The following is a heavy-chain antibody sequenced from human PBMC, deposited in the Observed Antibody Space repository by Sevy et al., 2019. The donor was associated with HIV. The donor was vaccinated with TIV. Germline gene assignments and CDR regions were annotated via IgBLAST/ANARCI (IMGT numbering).Heavy chain of an antibody. CDR3: ARGPPDGSYDYFDY. CDR1: GFTFIRYN. J-gene: IGHJ4*02. CDR2: VSGSSNYI. Sequence: GWSLRLSCAASGFTFIRYNMNWVRQAPGKGLEWVSSVSGSSNYIYYAESLKGRFIISRDNAKDTLYLQMNSLRADDTAVYYCARGPPDGSYDYFDYWGQGTLVTVSS. D-gene: IGHD1-26*01. V-gene: IGHV3-21*06.